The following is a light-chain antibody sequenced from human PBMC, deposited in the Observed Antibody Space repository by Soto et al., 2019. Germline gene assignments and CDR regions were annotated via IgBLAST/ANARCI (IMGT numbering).Light chain of an antibody. J-gene: IGLJ1*01. Sequence: QPVLTQPPSVSGAPGQRVTISCTGSSSNIGAGYDVHWYQQLPGTAPKLLIYRNNNRPSGVPDRFSGSKSGTSASLAITGLQAEDEADYYCQSYDSSLSGYVFGTGTKLTVL. CDR3: QSYDSSLSGYV. CDR2: RNN. V-gene: IGLV1-40*01. CDR1: SSNIGAGYD.